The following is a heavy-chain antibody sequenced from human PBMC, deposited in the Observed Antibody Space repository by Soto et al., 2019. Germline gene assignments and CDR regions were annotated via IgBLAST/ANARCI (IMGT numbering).Heavy chain of an antibody. CDR1: GFTFSSYA. CDR3: AKGSRVTMIVVVIIGRYYWFDP. J-gene: IGHJ5*02. Sequence: EVQLLESGGGLVQPGGSLRLSCAASGFTFSSYAMSWVRQAPGKGLEWVSAISGSGGSTYYADSVKGRFTISRDNSKNTLYLQMNSLRAEETAVYYCAKGSRVTMIVVVIIGRYYWFDPWGQGTLVTVSS. D-gene: IGHD3-22*01. CDR2: ISGSGGST. V-gene: IGHV3-23*01.